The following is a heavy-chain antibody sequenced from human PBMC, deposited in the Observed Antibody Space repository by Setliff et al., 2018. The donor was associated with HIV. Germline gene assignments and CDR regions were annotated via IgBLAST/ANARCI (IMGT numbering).Heavy chain of an antibody. CDR2: VYSSGNT. D-gene: IGHD2-15*01. Sequence: PSETLSLTCTVSGGSIINYYWNWIRQPAGKGLEWIGRVYSSGNTNYNPSLKSRVTLSVDTSKNQFSLRLTSVTAADTAIYYCAREKGFGGATGWFDPWGQGTLVTVSS. CDR3: AREKGFGGATGWFDP. V-gene: IGHV4-4*07. J-gene: IGHJ5*02. CDR1: GGSIINYY.